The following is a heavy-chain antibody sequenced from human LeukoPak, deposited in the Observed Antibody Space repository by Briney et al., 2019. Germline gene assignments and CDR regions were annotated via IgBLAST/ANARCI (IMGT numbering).Heavy chain of an antibody. CDR1: GVSISSYY. Sequence: PSETLSLTCTVSGVSISSYYWGWIRQPPGKGLEWIGNIYYSGSTNYNPSLKSRVTISVDTSKNQFSLKLSSVTAADTAVYYCARDPVGELGGWFDPWGQGTLVTVSS. CDR2: IYYSGST. J-gene: IGHJ5*02. V-gene: IGHV4-59*01. CDR3: ARDPVGELGGWFDP. D-gene: IGHD3-10*01.